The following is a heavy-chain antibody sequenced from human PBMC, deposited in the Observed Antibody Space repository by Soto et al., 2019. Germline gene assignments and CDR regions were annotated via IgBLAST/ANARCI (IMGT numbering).Heavy chain of an antibody. CDR1: GYTFTSYY. D-gene: IGHD3-10*01. V-gene: IGHV1-46*03. CDR2: INPSGGST. CDR3: ARDSRAWFGELFPVSFDY. J-gene: IGHJ4*02. Sequence: QVQLVQSGAEVKKPGASVKVSCKASGYTFTSYYMHWVRQAPGQGLEWMGIINPSGGSTSYAQKFRGRVTMTRDTSTSTVYMELSSLRSEDTAVYYCARDSRAWFGELFPVSFDYWGQGTLVTVSS.